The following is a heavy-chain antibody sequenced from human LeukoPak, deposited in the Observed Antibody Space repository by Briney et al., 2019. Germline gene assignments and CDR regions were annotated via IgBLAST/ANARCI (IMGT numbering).Heavy chain of an antibody. CDR3: ARDKGGSSRLHAFDI. CDR2: IYYSGST. V-gene: IGHV4-59*12. D-gene: IGHD6-13*01. Sequence: SETLSLTCTVSGGSISSNHWSWIRQPPGKGLEWIGYIYYSGSTNYNPSLKSRVTISVDTSKNQFSLKLTSVTAADTAVYYCARDKGGSSRLHAFDIWGQGTMVTVSS. CDR1: GGSISSNH. J-gene: IGHJ3*02.